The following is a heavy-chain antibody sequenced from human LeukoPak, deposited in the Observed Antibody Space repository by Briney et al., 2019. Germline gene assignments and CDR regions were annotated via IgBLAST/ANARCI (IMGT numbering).Heavy chain of an antibody. CDR3: ARHPAVAGTYFQH. CDR1: GGSFSGYY. D-gene: IGHD6-19*01. Sequence: PSETLSLTCAVYGGSFSGYYWSWIRQPPGKGLEWIGSIYYSGNTYYNPSLKSRVTISVDTSKNQFSLKLSSVTAADTAVYYCARHPAVAGTYFQHWGQGTLVTVSS. CDR2: IYYSGNT. V-gene: IGHV4-34*01. J-gene: IGHJ1*01.